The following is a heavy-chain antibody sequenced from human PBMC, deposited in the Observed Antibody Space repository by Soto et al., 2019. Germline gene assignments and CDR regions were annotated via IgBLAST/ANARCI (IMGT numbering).Heavy chain of an antibody. CDR3: AKDSGGSGSYGDDAFDI. CDR1: GFTFSSYG. D-gene: IGHD1-26*01. CDR2: ISYDGSNK. V-gene: IGHV3-30*18. J-gene: IGHJ3*02. Sequence: GSLRLSCAASGFTFSSYGMHWVRQAPGKGLEWVAVISYDGSNKYYADSVKGRFTISRDNSKNTLYLQMNSLRAEDTAVYYCAKDSGGSGSYGDDAFDIWGQGTMVTVSS.